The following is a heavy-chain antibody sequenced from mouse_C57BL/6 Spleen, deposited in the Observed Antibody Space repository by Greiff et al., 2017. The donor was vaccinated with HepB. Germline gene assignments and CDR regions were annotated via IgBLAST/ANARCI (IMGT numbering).Heavy chain of an antibody. J-gene: IGHJ2*01. CDR2: INYDGSST. CDR1: GFTFSDYY. Sequence: EVKLVESEGGLVQPGSSMKLSCTASGFTFSDYYMAWVRQVPEKGLEWVANINYDGSSTYYLDSLKSRFIISRDNAKNILYLQMSSLKSEDTATYYCARDGTGPDYWGQGTTLTVSS. CDR3: ARDGTGPDY. V-gene: IGHV5-16*01. D-gene: IGHD4-1*01.